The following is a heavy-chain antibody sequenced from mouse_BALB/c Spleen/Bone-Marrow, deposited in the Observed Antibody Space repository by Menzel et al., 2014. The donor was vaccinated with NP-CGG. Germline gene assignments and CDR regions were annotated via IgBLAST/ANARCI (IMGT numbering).Heavy chain of an antibody. J-gene: IGHJ2*01. V-gene: IGHV1-80*01. Sequence: VKVVESGAELVRPGSPVKISCKSSGYAFSTYWINWVKQRPGQGLEWIGQIYPGDGDTDFNGKFKGKATLTADRSSNTAYMEFSSLTSEDSAVYFCARGGISVDYWGQGTTLTVSS. CDR2: IYPGDGDT. CDR1: GYAFSTYW. CDR3: ARGGISVDY.